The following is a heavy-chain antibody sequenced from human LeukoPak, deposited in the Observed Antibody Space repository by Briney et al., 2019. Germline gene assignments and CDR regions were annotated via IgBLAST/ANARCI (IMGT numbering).Heavy chain of an antibody. CDR3: ARDDDGSGKYGQLH. D-gene: IGHD3-10*01. J-gene: IGHJ4*02. CDR2: FWSDGRQK. CDR1: GFIFSNYG. Sequence: GRSLRLSCAASGFIFSNYGFHWVRQAPGKGLEWVAVFWSDGRQKYYVDSVKGRFTVSRDTSKKTVYLQMNSLRAEDTAVYYCARDDDGSGKYGQLHWGQGTLVTVSS. V-gene: IGHV3-33*01.